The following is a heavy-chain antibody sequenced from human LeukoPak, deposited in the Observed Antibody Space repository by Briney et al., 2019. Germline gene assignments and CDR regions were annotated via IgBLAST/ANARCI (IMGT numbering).Heavy chain of an antibody. CDR1: GGSIRSYY. V-gene: IGHV4-59*04. Sequence: PSETLSLTCTVSGGSIRSYYWSWIRQPPGKGLEWIGYIYYSGSTYYNPSLKSRVTISVDTSKNQFSLKLSSVTAADTAVYYCARNPGSSGWSYYYYYYMDVWGKGTTVTVSS. CDR2: IYYSGST. J-gene: IGHJ6*03. CDR3: ARNPGSSGWSYYYYYYMDV. D-gene: IGHD6-19*01.